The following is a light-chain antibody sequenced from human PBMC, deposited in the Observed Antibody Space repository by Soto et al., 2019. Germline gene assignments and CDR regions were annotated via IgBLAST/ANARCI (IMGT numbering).Light chain of an antibody. CDR3: QQFYTAPWT. CDR2: WAT. CDR1: QNLLYISNNKNY. J-gene: IGKJ1*01. V-gene: IGKV4-1*01. Sequence: DIVMTQSPESLAVSLGERATINCKSSQNLLYISNNKNYLDWYQQKPGQPPKLLAYWATTREPGVPDRFSGSGSRTEFTLTISSLQVEDVAVYYCQQFYTAPWTFGQGTKVEI.